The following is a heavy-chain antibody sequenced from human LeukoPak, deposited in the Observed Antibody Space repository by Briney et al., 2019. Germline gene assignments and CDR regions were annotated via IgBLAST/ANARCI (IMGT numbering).Heavy chain of an antibody. CDR2: INPSGGST. CDR1: GYTFTSYY. J-gene: IGHJ3*02. Sequence: ASVKVSCKASGYTFTSYYMHWVRQAPVQGLEWMGIINPSGGSTSYAQKFQGRVTMTRDTSTSTVYMELSSLRSEDTAVYYCARERKAAYCGGDCYSLRAHDGFDIWGQGTMVTVSS. D-gene: IGHD2-21*02. CDR3: ARERKAAYCGGDCYSLRAHDGFDI. V-gene: IGHV1-46*01.